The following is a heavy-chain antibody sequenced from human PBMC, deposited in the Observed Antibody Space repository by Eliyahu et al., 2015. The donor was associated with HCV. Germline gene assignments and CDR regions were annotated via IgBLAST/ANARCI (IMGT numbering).Heavy chain of an antibody. Sequence: EVQLLESGGGLVRPGGSLRLSCAASGFIFSNYGMSWVRQAPGKGLEWVSVIVAGTGNTYYADSVKGRFTISRDNSKNMLYLQINSLRAEDTAVYYCAVWANSIDNAFDIWGQGTMVTVSS. CDR1: GFIFSNYG. CDR3: AVWANSIDNAFDI. J-gene: IGHJ3*02. D-gene: IGHD3-16*01. CDR2: IVAGTGNT. V-gene: IGHV3-23*01.